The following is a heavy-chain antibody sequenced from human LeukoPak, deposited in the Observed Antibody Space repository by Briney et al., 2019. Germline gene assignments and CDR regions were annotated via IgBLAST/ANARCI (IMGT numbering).Heavy chain of an antibody. CDR1: GYTFTSYA. Sequence: GASVKVSCKASGYTFTSYAMNWVRQAPGQGLEWMGWINPNSGGTNYAQKFQGRVTMTRDTSISTAYMELSRLRSDDTAVYYCAVDSSGYYSHWGQGTLVTVSS. CDR3: AVDSSGYYSH. CDR2: INPNSGGT. J-gene: IGHJ4*02. D-gene: IGHD3-22*01. V-gene: IGHV1-2*02.